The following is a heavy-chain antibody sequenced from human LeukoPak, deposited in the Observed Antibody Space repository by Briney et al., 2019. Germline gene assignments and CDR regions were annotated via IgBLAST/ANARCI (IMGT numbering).Heavy chain of an antibody. CDR3: SRGLDSSGYYGY. CDR2: IDTSGGSA. CDR1: GYTFTSYS. J-gene: IGHJ4*02. V-gene: IGHV1-46*01. D-gene: IGHD3-22*01. Sequence: ASLKGSCKASGYTFTSYSMHGVRQTPGQGLEWVRIIDTSGGSADYAQKFQGRVTMTMDSSTSTVYMELSSLRSEDTAVYYCSRGLDSSGYYGYWGQGTLVTVSS.